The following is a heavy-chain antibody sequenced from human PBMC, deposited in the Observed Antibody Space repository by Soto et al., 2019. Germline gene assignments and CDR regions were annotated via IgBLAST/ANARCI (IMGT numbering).Heavy chain of an antibody. J-gene: IGHJ4*02. CDR1: GFTFNDYA. CDR3: ARDLGIVGGPWDH. D-gene: IGHD1-26*01. CDR2: ISSGGGLT. V-gene: IGHV3-23*01. Sequence: EVQLLESGGGLGQPGGSLRLSCAASGFTFNDYAMHWVRQAPGKGLEWVSSISSGGGLTYYADSVTGRFTISRDKSKNTLYLQMNSLGAEDTAAYYCARDLGIVGGPWDHWGQGTLVTVSS.